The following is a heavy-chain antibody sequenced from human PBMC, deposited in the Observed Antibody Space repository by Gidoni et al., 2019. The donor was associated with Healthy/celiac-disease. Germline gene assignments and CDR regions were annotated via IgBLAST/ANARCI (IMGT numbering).Heavy chain of an antibody. CDR3: ARKWLRLYYYGMDV. J-gene: IGHJ6*02. CDR2: INHSGST. Sequence: QVQLQQWGAGLLKPSETLSLTCAVYGGSFSGYYWSWIRQPPGKGLEWIGEINHSGSTNYNPSLKSRVTISVDTSKNQCSLKLSSVTAADTAVYYCARKWLRLYYYGMDVWGQGTTVTVSS. D-gene: IGHD3-22*01. V-gene: IGHV4-34*01. CDR1: GGSFSGYY.